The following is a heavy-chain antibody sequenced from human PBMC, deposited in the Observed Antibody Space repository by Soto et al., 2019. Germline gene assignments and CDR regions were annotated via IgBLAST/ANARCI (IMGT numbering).Heavy chain of an antibody. CDR1: GGSFSGYY. V-gene: IGHV4-34*01. Sequence: SETLSLTCAVFGGSFSGYYWSWIRQPPGKGLEWIGEINHSGSTNYNPSLKSRVTMSVDTSKNQFSLKLSSVTAADTAVYYCARDIGSEWFGELLFDWFDPWGQGTLVTAPQ. J-gene: IGHJ5*02. CDR3: ARDIGSEWFGELLFDWFDP. D-gene: IGHD3-10*01. CDR2: INHSGST.